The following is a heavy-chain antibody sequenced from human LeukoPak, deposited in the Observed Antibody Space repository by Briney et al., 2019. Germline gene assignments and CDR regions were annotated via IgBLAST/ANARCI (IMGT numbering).Heavy chain of an antibody. V-gene: IGHV3-21*01. CDR2: ISSSSYI. CDR3: ARDGYGSYYGSGSYSY. Sequence: GGSLRLSCAASGFTFSSYSMNWVRQAPGKGLEWVSSISSSSYIYYADSVKGRFTISRDNAKNSLYLQMNSLRAEDTAVYYCARDGYGSYYGSGSYSYWGQGTLVTVSS. D-gene: IGHD3-10*01. J-gene: IGHJ4*02. CDR1: GFTFSSYS.